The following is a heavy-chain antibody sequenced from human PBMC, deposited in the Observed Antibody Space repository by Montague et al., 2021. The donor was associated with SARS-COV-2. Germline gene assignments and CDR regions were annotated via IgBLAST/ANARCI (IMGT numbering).Heavy chain of an antibody. D-gene: IGHD5-12*01. CDR1: GFTVTSNY. Sequence: SLRLSCAASGFTVTSNYMSWVRQAPGKGLEWVSVIYDGGSTYYADSVKGRFTISRDNSKNTLYLQMNSLRAEDTAVYYCARGGGLRNYGMDAWAKGPRSPSP. J-gene: IGHJ6*02. CDR2: IYDGGST. V-gene: IGHV3-53*01. CDR3: ARGGGLRNYGMDA.